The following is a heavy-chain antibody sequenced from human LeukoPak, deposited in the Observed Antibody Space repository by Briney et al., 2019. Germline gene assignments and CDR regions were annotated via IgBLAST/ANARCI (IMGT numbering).Heavy chain of an antibody. CDR3: ARDPVAATAWFDP. J-gene: IGHJ5*02. CDR1: GGSFSGYY. Sequence: SETLSLTCAVYGGSFSGYYWSWIRQPPGKGLEWIGEINHSGSTNYNPSLKSRVTISVDTSKNQFSLKLSSVTAADTAVYYCARDPVAATAWFDPWGQGTLVTVSS. D-gene: IGHD2-15*01. V-gene: IGHV4-34*01. CDR2: INHSGST.